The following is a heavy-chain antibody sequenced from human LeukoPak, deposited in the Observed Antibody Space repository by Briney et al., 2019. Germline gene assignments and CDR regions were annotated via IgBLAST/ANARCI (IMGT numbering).Heavy chain of an antibody. CDR3: ARPRCYYYYYMDV. CDR2: IYTGDSDT. J-gene: IGHJ6*03. D-gene: IGHD4-17*01. CDR1: GYIFSNYW. V-gene: IGHV5-51*01. Sequence: GESLKISCQGSGYIFSNYWIGWGRQLPGKGVEWMGIIYTGDSDTRYSPSFQGQVTISDDKYSRTAFLQWSILNASDTAMYYCARPRCYYYYYMDVWGSGTTVTVSS.